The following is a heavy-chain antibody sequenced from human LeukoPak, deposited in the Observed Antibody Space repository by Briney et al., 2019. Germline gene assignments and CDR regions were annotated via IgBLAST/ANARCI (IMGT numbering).Heavy chain of an antibody. CDR3: ARGLLSWIPEGGFDH. CDR1: GYTFTSYD. CDR2: MNPNSGNT. V-gene: IGHV1-8*01. Sequence: ASVKVSCKASGYTFTSYDINWVRQATGQGLEWMRWMNPNSGNTGYEQKFQGRVTMTRNTSISTAYMELSSLKSEDTAVYYCARGLLSWIPEGGFDHWGQGTLVTVSS. D-gene: IGHD5-18*01. J-gene: IGHJ5*02.